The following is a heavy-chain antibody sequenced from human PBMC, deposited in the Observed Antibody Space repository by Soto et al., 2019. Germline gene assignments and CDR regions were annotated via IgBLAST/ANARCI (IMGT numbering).Heavy chain of an antibody. V-gene: IGHV1-8*01. CDR2: MNPNSGDT. Sequence: QVQLVQSGAEVREPGASVKVSCKASGYTFTDYDMNWVRQATGQGPEWMGWMNPNSGDTGYAQKFQGRVTMTRDTSITTASMELSSLRSEDTAVYYCAEVSRRGSAIDFDYWGQGTLVTVSS. CDR3: AEVSRRGSAIDFDY. CDR1: GYTFTDYD. D-gene: IGHD3-10*01. J-gene: IGHJ4*02.